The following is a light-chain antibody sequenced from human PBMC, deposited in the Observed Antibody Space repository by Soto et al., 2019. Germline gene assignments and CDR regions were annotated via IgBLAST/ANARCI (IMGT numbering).Light chain of an antibody. CDR2: WAS. Sequence: DIVMTQSPDSLAVSLGERATINCKSSQSVLYSPDRRNYLAWYQQKPGQPPKLLISWASSRESGVPDRFSGSGSGTDFTLTISSLEPEDFAVYYCQQRVNWLTFGGGTKVEL. V-gene: IGKV4-1*01. CDR1: QSVLYSPDRRNY. CDR3: QQRVNWLT. J-gene: IGKJ4*01.